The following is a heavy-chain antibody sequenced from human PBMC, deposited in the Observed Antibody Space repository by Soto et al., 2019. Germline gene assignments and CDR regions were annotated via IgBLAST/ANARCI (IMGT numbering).Heavy chain of an antibody. CDR3: ARQRPVSHDFWSGYYGTGAFDI. D-gene: IGHD3-3*01. CDR1: GFTFSSYS. J-gene: IGHJ3*02. Sequence: GGSLRLSCAASGFTFSSYSMNWVRQAPGKGLEWVSSISSSSSYIYYADSVKGRFTISRDNAKNSLYLQMNSLRAEDTAVYYCARQRPVSHDFWSGYYGTGAFDIWGQGTMVTVSS. CDR2: ISSSSSYI. V-gene: IGHV3-21*01.